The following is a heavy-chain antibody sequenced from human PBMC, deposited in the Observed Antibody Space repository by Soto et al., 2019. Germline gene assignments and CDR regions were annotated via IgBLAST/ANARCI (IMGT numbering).Heavy chain of an antibody. CDR3: ARGISMIVEVQRDAPDKYYFDS. D-gene: IGHD3-22*01. Sequence: QVQLQQWGAGLLKPSKTLSLTCAVYGGSFSGHYWSWIRQPPGKGLEWIGEINHSGSTNSNPSLKSRVTISVDTSKNQFSLKLSSVTAADTAVYYCARGISMIVEVQRDAPDKYYFDSWDQGTLVTVSS. CDR2: INHSGST. V-gene: IGHV4-34*01. CDR1: GGSFSGHY. J-gene: IGHJ4*02.